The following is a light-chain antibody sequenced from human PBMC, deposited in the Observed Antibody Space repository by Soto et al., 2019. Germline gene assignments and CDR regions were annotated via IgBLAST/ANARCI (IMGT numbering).Light chain of an antibody. V-gene: IGLV2-14*03. CDR3: SIYTGSNTVL. J-gene: IGLJ2*01. CDR1: SSDVGGYNY. CDR2: DVT. Sequence: QSALTQPASVSGSPGQSITISCTGTSSDVGGYNYVSWFQHHPGKAPKLIIFDVTDRPSGVSFRFSGSKSGNTASLTISRSQAEDDADYYYSIYTGSNTVLFGGGTKLTVL.